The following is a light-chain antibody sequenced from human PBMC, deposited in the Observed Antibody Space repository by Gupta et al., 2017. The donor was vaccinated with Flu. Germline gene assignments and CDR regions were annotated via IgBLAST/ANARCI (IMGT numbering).Light chain of an antibody. CDR2: NAS. CDR3: QQDNSYVT. V-gene: IGKV1-5*03. J-gene: IGKJ4*01. Sequence: SPPTLSASVGDRVTITCRDSQSISTSLAWYQPKPATAPKLLISNASTSEIRVPSRFSGTGSGIEFTLTILSPQPDAFETYYCQQDNSYVTFGGGTKVEIK. CDR1: QSISTS.